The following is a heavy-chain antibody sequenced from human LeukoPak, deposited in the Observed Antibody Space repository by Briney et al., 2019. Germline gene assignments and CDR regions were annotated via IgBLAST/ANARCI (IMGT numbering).Heavy chain of an antibody. J-gene: IGHJ4*02. CDR3: ARESQWLIDY. Sequence: PGGSLRLSCAASGFTFSTYWMHWVRPAPGKGLLWVSRINSDGSSTRYADSVKGRFTISRDNAKNTLYLQMSSLRDEDTAVYFCARESQWLIDYWGQGTLVTVSS. V-gene: IGHV3-74*01. D-gene: IGHD6-19*01. CDR2: INSDGSST. CDR1: GFTFSTYW.